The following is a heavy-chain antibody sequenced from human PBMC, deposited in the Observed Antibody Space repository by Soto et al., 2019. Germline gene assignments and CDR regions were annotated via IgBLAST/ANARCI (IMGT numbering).Heavy chain of an antibody. Sequence: GGSLRLSCAGSGFTFSSYGIHWVRQAPGKGLELVALISYDGGNEKYTESVKDRFTISRDDSHNVAYLQMSSLRTEDTAMYYCAKDRYSGTYPTDFDYWGQGSLVTVSS. CDR3: AKDRYSGTYPTDFDY. CDR2: ISYDGGNE. J-gene: IGHJ4*02. V-gene: IGHV3-30*18. D-gene: IGHD1-26*01. CDR1: GFTFSSYG.